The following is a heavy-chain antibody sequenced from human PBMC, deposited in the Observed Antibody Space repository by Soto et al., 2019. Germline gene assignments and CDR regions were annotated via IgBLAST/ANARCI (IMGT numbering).Heavy chain of an antibody. D-gene: IGHD1-26*01. J-gene: IGHJ4*02. CDR2: ISNDGTTT. CDR3: SSDPRADSSGTGDH. CDR1: GFTVSMNW. V-gene: IGHV3-74*01. Sequence: GGSLRLSCAVSGFTVSMNWMHWVRQVPGQSPFWVSRISNDGTTTNYGDFVRGRYNISRANYKHTICLQVNNLNLYYTAICSSSSDPRADSSGTGDHWGQGTPVTVSS.